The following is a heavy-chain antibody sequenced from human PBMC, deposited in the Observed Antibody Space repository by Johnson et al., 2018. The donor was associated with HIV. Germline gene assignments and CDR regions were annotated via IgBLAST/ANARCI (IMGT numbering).Heavy chain of an antibody. V-gene: IGHV3-33*08. D-gene: IGHD4-17*01. CDR3: ARGSGVLTGGDSDAFDI. CDR1: GFTISSNY. J-gene: IGHJ3*02. Sequence: QVQLVESGGGLVRPGGSLRLSCAASGFTISSNYMSWVRQAPGKGLEWVAVVWSDGNNRYYADSVKGRFTISRDNPKNTLYLQMSSLRAEDTAVYYCARGSGVLTGGDSDAFDIWGQGTMVTVSS. CDR2: VWSDGNNR.